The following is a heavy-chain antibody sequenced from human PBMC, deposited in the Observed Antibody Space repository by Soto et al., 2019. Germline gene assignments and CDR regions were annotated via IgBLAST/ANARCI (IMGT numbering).Heavy chain of an antibody. CDR2: IDEYGNTI. D-gene: IGHD3-10*01. J-gene: IGHJ4*02. Sequence: EVQLVESGGGLVQPGGSLRLSCATSGFTFSSYWMHWVRQVPGKGLLWVSRIDEYGNTINYADSVRGRFTISRDNARNTLYLEMNRLRAEDTALYYWTRDIGGKGAYWGPGTLVTVSS. V-gene: IGHV3-74*01. CDR1: GFTFSSYW. CDR3: TRDIGGKGAY.